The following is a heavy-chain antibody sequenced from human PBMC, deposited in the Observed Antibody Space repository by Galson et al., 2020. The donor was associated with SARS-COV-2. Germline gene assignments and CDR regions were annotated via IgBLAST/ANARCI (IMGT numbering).Heavy chain of an antibody. V-gene: IGHV1-18*01. CDR1: GYTFTSYG. CDR3: ARDPPDARAAGLLWSGPPMYGMDV. Sequence: ASVKVSCQASGYTFTSYGISWVRQAPGQGLEWMGWISAYNGNTNYAQKLQGRVTMTTDTSTSTAYMELRSLRSDDTAVYYCARDPPDARAAGLLWSGPPMYGMDVWGQGTTVTVSS. J-gene: IGHJ6*02. CDR2: ISAYNGNT. D-gene: IGHD3-3*01.